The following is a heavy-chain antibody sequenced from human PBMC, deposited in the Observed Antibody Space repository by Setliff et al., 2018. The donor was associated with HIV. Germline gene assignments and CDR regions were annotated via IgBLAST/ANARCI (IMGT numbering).Heavy chain of an antibody. J-gene: IGHJ3*02. CDR3: ARASSRLNCSGGSCYRAPYAFDI. D-gene: IGHD2-15*01. V-gene: IGHV4-61*09. CDR2: IYTSGGT. CDR1: GGSISSGSYY. Sequence: SETLSLTCTVSGGSISSGSYYWSWIRQPAGKGLEWIGHIYTSGGTNYNPSLKSRVTISVDTSKNQSSLKLSSVTAADTAVYYCARASSRLNCSGGSCYRAPYAFDIRGQGTMVTVSS.